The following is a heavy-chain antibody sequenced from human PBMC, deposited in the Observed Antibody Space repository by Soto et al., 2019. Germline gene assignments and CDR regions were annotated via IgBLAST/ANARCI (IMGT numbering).Heavy chain of an antibody. V-gene: IGHV4-39*07. D-gene: IGHD3-10*01. J-gene: IGHJ3*02. Sequence: SETLSLTCTVSGGSISSSSYYWGWIRQPPGKGLEWIGSIYYSGSTYYNPSLKSRVTISVDTSKNQFSLKLSSVTAADTAVYYCARDLPGAHDAFDIWGQGTMVTVSS. CDR2: IYYSGST. CDR1: GGSISSSSYY. CDR3: ARDLPGAHDAFDI.